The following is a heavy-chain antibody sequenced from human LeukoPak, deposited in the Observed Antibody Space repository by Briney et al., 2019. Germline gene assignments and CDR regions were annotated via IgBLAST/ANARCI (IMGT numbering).Heavy chain of an antibody. Sequence: PGGSLRLSCVASGFYFGGHAMHWLRQAPGKGLEWVAYITYGSDTIFYADSVKGRFTISRDNSKNTLYLQMNSLRVEDTAVYYCAKERYSSSSLFAVTPSDYWGQGTRITVSS. CDR3: AKERYSSSSLFAVTPSDY. J-gene: IGHJ4*02. CDR1: GFYFGGHA. CDR2: ITYGSDTI. D-gene: IGHD6-13*01. V-gene: IGHV3-48*01.